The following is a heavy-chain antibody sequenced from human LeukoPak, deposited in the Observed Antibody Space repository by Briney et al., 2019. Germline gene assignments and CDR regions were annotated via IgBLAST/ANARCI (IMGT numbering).Heavy chain of an antibody. J-gene: IGHJ4*02. CDR3: ASSEGGFFDY. V-gene: IGHV4-59*08. CDR2: IYYSGST. CDR1: GGSISSYY. Sequence: PSETLSLTRTVSGGSISSYYWSWIRQPPGKGLEWIGYIYYSGSTNYNPPLKSRVTISVDTSKNQFSLKLSSVTAADTAVYYCASSEGGFFDYWGQGTLVTVSS.